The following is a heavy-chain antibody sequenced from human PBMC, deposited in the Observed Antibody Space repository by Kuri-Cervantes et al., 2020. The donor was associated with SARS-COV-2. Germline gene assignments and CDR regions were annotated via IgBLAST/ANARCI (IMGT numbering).Heavy chain of an antibody. CDR1: GYTFTGYY. D-gene: IGHD6-19*01. V-gene: IGHV1-2*02. J-gene: IGHJ3*02. CDR2: INPNSGGT. Sequence: ASVKVSCKASGYTFTGYYMHWVRQAPGQGLEWMGWINPNSGGTNYAQKFQGRVTMTRDTSTSTAYMELRSLRSDDTAVYYCAMTYSSGWYVDTFDIWGQGTMVTVSS. CDR3: AMTYSSGWYVDTFDI.